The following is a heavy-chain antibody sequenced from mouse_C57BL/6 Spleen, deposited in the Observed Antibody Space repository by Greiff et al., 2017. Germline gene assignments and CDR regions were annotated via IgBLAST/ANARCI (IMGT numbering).Heavy chain of an antibody. Sequence: EVQRVESGGGLVKPGGSLKLSCAASGFTFSDYGMHWVRQAPEKGLEWVAYISSGSSTIYYADTVKGRFTISRDNAKNTLFLQMTSLRSEDTAMYYCARPRDYDGEIFDYGGQGTTLTVSS. CDR2: ISSGSSTI. CDR3: ARPRDYDGEIFDY. D-gene: IGHD2-4*01. CDR1: GFTFSDYG. V-gene: IGHV5-17*01. J-gene: IGHJ2*01.